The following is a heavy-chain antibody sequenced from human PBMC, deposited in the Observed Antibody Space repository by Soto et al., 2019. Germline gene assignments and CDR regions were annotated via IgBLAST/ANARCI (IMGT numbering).Heavy chain of an antibody. CDR2: ITPFNGNT. V-gene: IGHV1-45*03. J-gene: IGHJ3*02. D-gene: IGHD6-13*01. CDR3: ARSRRIAAAGTGAFDI. CDR1: GYTFTYRY. Sequence: VASVKVSCTASGYTFTYRYLHWVRQAPRQALEWMGWITPFNGNTNYAQKFQDRVTITRDRSMSTAYMELSSLRSEDTAMYYCARSRRIAAAGTGAFDIWGQGTMVTVSS.